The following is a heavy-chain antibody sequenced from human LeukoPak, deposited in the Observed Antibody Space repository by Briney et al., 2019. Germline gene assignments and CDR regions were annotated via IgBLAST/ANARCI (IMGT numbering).Heavy chain of an antibody. J-gene: IGHJ4*02. D-gene: IGHD3-22*01. CDR1: GGSFSGYY. CDR3: ARAINYYDSSGYSSTEN. V-gene: IGHV4-34*01. CDR2: INHSGST. Sequence: PSETLSLTCAVYGGSFSGYYWSWIRQPPGKGLEWNGEINHSGSTNYNPSLKSRVTISVDTSKNQFSLKLSSVTAADTAVYYCARAINYYDSSGYSSTENWGQGTLVTVSS.